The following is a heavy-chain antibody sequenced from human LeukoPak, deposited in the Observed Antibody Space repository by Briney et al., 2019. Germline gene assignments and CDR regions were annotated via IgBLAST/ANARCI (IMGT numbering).Heavy chain of an antibody. Sequence: KPSETLSLTCTVSSASISSYYWSWIRQPPGQGLEWIGYIYYTGTTNYNPSLRSRVTISLDTSKNQFSLRLTSVTAADAAIYYCAAGHPVYFNFWGQGTLVTVSS. CDR2: IYYTGTT. CDR3: AAGHPVYFNF. CDR1: SASISSYY. J-gene: IGHJ4*02. V-gene: IGHV4-59*08.